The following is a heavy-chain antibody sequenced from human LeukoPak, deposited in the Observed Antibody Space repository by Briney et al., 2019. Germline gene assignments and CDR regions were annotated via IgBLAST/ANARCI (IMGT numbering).Heavy chain of an antibody. D-gene: IGHD6-13*01. CDR2: IRYDGSNK. V-gene: IGHV3-30*02. J-gene: IGHJ3*02. CDR1: GFTFSSYG. CDR3: AKGQQLPGTFDI. Sequence: GGSLRLSCAASGFTFSSYGMHWVRQAPGRGLEWVAFIRYDGSNKYYADSVKGRFTISRDNSKNTLYLQMNSLRAEDTAVYYCAKGQQLPGTFDIWGQGTMVTVSS.